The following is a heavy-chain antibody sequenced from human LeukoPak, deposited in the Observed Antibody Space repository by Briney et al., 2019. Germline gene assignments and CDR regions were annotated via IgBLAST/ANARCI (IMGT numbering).Heavy chain of an antibody. J-gene: IGHJ3*02. Sequence: PGGSLRLSCAASGFTFSSYAMHWVRQAPGKGLEWVAVISYDGSNKYYADSVKGRFTISRDNSKNTLYLQMNSLRAEDTAVYYCARAWEYYHDSWDAFDIWGQGTMVTVSS. CDR3: ARAWEYYHDSWDAFDI. V-gene: IGHV3-30-3*01. D-gene: IGHD3-22*01. CDR2: ISYDGSNK. CDR1: GFTFSSYA.